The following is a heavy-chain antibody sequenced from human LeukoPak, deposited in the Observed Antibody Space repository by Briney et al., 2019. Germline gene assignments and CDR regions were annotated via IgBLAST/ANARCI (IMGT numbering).Heavy chain of an antibody. CDR1: GFTFSSYA. CDR3: AKDGTSMIVVVTFDY. Sequence: QAGGSLRLSCAASGFTFSSYAMSWVRQAPGKGLEWVSAISGSGGCTYYADSVKGRFTISRDNSKNTLYLQMNSLRAEDTAVYYCAKDGTSMIVVVTFDYWGQGTLVTVSS. CDR2: ISGSGGCT. J-gene: IGHJ4*02. V-gene: IGHV3-23*01. D-gene: IGHD3-22*01.